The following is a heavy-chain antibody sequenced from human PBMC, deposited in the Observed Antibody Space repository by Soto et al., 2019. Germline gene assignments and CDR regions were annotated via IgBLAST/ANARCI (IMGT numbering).Heavy chain of an antibody. CDR1: GFTFSDYY. Sequence: GGSLRLSCAASGFTFSDYYMSWIRQAPGKGLEWLSYISRTSGIIYYAESVKGRFTISRDNAENSLYLQMNSLRAEDTAVYFCVGEVGFQLIYWGQGTLVTVSS. J-gene: IGHJ4*02. V-gene: IGHV3-11*04. D-gene: IGHD2-2*01. CDR2: ISRTSGII. CDR3: VGEVGFQLIY.